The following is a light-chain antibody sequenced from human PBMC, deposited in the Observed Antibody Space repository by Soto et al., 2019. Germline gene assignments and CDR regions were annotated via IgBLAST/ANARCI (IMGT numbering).Light chain of an antibody. CDR3: QQCGSLPGT. Sequence: EIVMTQSPVTLSASPGESATLSCRASQSVDNNVAWYQQKPGQAPRLLIFGTSSRATGIPDRFIGGGSGTDFTLTISRLEPEDFAVYYCQQCGSLPGTFGQGTKVDI. CDR2: GTS. J-gene: IGKJ1*01. CDR1: QSVDNN. V-gene: IGKV3-20*01.